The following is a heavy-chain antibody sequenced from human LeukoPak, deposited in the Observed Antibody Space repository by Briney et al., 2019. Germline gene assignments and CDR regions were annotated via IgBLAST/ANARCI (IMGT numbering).Heavy chain of an antibody. V-gene: IGHV1-69*05. J-gene: IGHJ4*02. CDR2: IIPIFGTA. Sequence: GASVKVSCKASGGTFSSYAISWVRQAPGRGLEWMGRIIPIFGTANYAQKFQGRVTITTDESTSTAYMELRSLRSDDTAVYYCARVLRYSSGCGDYWGQGTLVTVSS. CDR1: GGTFSSYA. D-gene: IGHD6-19*01. CDR3: ARVLRYSSGCGDY.